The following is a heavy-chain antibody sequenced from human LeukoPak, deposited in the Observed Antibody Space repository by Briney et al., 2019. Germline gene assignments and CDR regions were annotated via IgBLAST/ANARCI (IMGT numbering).Heavy chain of an antibody. Sequence: GGSLRLSCAASGFTFDEYGMSWVRQAQGKGLEWVSGISLNGGATGYADSVKGRFTISRDNGKNSLYLQMNSLRADDTALYYCVQSITMFIGWGQGTLVTVSS. CDR3: VQSITMFIG. CDR1: GFTFDEYG. V-gene: IGHV3-20*04. CDR2: ISLNGGAT. J-gene: IGHJ4*02. D-gene: IGHD3-10*02.